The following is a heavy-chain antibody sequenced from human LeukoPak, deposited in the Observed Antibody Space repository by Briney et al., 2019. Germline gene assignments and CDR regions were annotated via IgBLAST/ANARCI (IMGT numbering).Heavy chain of an antibody. CDR1: GSTFSSFA. V-gene: IGHV3-23*01. D-gene: IGHD1-1*01. CDR3: AKVWKGNY. J-gene: IGHJ4*02. CDR2: ISTSGDSA. Sequence: PGTSLRLSCVVSGSTFSSFAMHWVRQSPGRGLEWVSSISTSGDSAYYADSVKGRFTISRDNSESTLYLQMNRLRAEDTALYYCAKVWKGNYWGQGTLVTVSS.